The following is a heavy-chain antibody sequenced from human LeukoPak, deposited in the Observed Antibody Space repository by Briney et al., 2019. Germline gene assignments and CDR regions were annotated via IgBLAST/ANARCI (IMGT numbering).Heavy chain of an antibody. V-gene: IGHV3-7*01. J-gene: IGHJ4*02. CDR3: ARDRNYGDYCDY. CDR2: IKQDGSEK. D-gene: IGHD4-17*01. Sequence: PGGSLRLSCAASGFTFSSYWMSWVRQAPGKGLEWVAHIKQDGSEKYYVDSVKGGFTISRDNAKNSLYLQMNSLRAEDTAVYYCARDRNYGDYCDYWGQGTLVTVSS. CDR1: GFTFSSYW.